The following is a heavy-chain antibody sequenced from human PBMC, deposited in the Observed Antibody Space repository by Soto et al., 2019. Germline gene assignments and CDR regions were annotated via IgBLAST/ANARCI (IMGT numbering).Heavy chain of an antibody. J-gene: IGHJ6*02. D-gene: IGHD3-10*01. CDR3: ARVLYGSGSYYNYYYGMDV. CDR1: GGSFSGYY. V-gene: IGHV4-34*01. CDR2: INHSGST. Sequence: SETLSLTCAVYGGSFSGYYWSWIRQPPGKGLEWIGEINHSGSTNYNPSLKSRVTISVDTSKNQFSLKRSSVTAADTAVYYCARVLYGSGSYYNYYYGMDVWGQGTTVTVSS.